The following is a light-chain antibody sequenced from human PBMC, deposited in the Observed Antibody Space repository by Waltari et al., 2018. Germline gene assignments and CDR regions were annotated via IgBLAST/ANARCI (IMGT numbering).Light chain of an antibody. CDR3: AAWDDSLSGPV. CDR1: RSNIGRNY. V-gene: IGLV1-47*01. Sequence: QSVLTQSPSASGTPGQRVTISCSGSRSNIGRNYVYWFQQLPGTAPKLLIYRNNQRPSGVPDRFSGSKSGTSASLAIFGLRSEDDADYFCAAWDDSLSGPVFGGGTKLTVL. J-gene: IGLJ3*02. CDR2: RNN.